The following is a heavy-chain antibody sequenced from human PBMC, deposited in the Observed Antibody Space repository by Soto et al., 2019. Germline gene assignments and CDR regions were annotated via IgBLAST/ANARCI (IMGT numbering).Heavy chain of an antibody. J-gene: IGHJ6*02. Sequence: QVQLVESGGGVVQPGRSLRLSCVASGFTFSSYGMHWVRQAPGKGLEWVAVISYDGNNKYHVDSVKGRFTISRDNSKNTLFLQMNSLRAEDTAVYYCAKAQGYCSSTSCREAYYYYGMDVWGHGTTVTVSS. D-gene: IGHD2-2*01. CDR3: AKAQGYCSSTSCREAYYYYGMDV. CDR2: ISYDGNNK. CDR1: GFTFSSYG. V-gene: IGHV3-30*18.